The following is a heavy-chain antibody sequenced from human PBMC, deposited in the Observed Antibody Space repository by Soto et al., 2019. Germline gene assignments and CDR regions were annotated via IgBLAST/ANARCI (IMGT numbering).Heavy chain of an antibody. J-gene: IGHJ4*02. D-gene: IGHD1-1*01. Sequence: ASVKVSCKASGYTLTSYGISWVRQAPGQGLEWMVRISAYNGNTIYAQKFQDRVTMTTDTSTSTAYMELWGLRSDDTAMYYCARTGDNYYYFDCWGQGTPVTVSS. CDR2: ISAYNGNT. CDR1: GYTLTSYG. V-gene: IGHV1-18*01. CDR3: ARTGDNYYYFDC.